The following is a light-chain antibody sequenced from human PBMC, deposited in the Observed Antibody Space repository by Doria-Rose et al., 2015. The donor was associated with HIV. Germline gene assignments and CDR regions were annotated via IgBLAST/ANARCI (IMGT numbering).Light chain of an antibody. J-gene: IGKJ3*01. Sequence: TQSPATLSVSPGERATLSCRASQSVSINLAWYQQKPGQAPRLLIYGASARATGIPARFSGSGSGTEFTLTISSLQSEDFAVYYCQQFYDWPTFGPGTKVDIK. CDR1: QSVSIN. V-gene: IGKV3-15*01. CDR2: GAS. CDR3: QQFYDWPT.